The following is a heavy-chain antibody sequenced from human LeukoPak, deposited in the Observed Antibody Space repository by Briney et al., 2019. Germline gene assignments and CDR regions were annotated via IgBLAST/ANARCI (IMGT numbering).Heavy chain of an antibody. Sequence: GGSLRLSCAASGFTFSSYGMHWVRQAPGKGLEWVAFIRYDGSYQYYEDSVKGRFTISRDNPKNTLYLQMNSLRAEDTAVYYCANEVDGYTTDYFYGMDVWGQGTTVTASS. D-gene: IGHD4-17*01. CDR2: IRYDGSYQ. CDR3: ANEVDGYTTDYFYGMDV. CDR1: GFTFSSYG. V-gene: IGHV3-30*02. J-gene: IGHJ6*02.